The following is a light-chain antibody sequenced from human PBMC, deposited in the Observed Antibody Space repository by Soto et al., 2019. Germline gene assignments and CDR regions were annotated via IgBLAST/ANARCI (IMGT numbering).Light chain of an antibody. CDR2: DAS. V-gene: IGKV1-5*01. Sequence: DIQMTQSPSTLSGSVGDRVTITFRASQTISTWMAWYQQKPGKAPKLLVYDASTLQSGVASRFSGSGSGTEFTLIISGLQPDDSATYYCQQYTNTNNPWMFGQGTKVDI. CDR1: QTISTW. J-gene: IGKJ1*01. CDR3: QQYTNTNNPWM.